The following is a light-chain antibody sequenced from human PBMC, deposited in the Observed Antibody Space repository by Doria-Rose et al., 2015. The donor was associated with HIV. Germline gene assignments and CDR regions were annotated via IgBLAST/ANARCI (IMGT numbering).Light chain of an antibody. V-gene: IGKV3-20*01. CDR2: DGS. Sequence: EIVLTQSPGTQSLSPGERATLSCRASQSFSSTYLAWYQQKPGQAPSLLIYDGSTRATGIPDRFSASGSGSDFTLTINRLKPEDFALYYCHQYGTSWTFGQGTKVEI. CDR3: HQYGTSWT. J-gene: IGKJ1*01. CDR1: QSFSSTY.